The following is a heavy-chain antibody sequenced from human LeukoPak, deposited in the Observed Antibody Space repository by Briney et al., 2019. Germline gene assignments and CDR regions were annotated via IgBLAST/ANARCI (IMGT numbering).Heavy chain of an antibody. V-gene: IGHV1-8*01. J-gene: IGHJ4*02. CDR1: GYSFTSYD. D-gene: IGHD6-13*01. Sequence: ASVKVSCKASGYSFTSYDINWVRQATGQGLEWMGWMNPNTGNTGYAQKFQGRVTMTRDTSISTAYKELSSLRSEDTAVYYCARGTGSIAAAFVEFHYWGQGTLVTVSS. CDR2: MNPNTGNT. CDR3: ARGTGSIAAAFVEFHY.